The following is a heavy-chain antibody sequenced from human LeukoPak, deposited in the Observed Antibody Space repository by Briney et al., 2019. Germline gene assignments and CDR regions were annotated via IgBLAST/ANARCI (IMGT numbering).Heavy chain of an antibody. CDR3: ASQDPETSYYLDY. CDR2: IDIDGVTT. CDR1: GFTFSSSV. J-gene: IGHJ4*02. D-gene: IGHD3-9*01. V-gene: IGHV3-23*01. Sequence: GGSLRLSCVASGFTFSSSVMRWVRQAPGKGLEWVSIIDIDGVTTYYSDSVRGRFTISRDNSKNTLYLQMSSLRAEDAAVYYCASQDPETSYYLDYWGQGTLVTVSS.